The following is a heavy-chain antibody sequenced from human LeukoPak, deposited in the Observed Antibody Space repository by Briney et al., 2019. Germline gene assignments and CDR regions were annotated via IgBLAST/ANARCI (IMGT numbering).Heavy chain of an antibody. CDR3: ARRDPDYGDAFDI. CDR2: IYYSGST. Sequence: SETLSLTCTVSGGSVSNGNYYWSWIRQPPGKGLECIGYIYYSGSTNYSPSLKSRVTISADTSKNQFSLKLSSVTAADTAVYFCARRDPDYGDAFDIWGQGTMVTVSS. J-gene: IGHJ3*02. V-gene: IGHV4-61*01. D-gene: IGHD4-17*01. CDR1: GGSVSNGNYY.